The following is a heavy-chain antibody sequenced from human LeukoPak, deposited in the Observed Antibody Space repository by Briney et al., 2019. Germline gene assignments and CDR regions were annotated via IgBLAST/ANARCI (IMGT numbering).Heavy chain of an antibody. J-gene: IGHJ5*01. D-gene: IGHD1-26*01. CDR3: AKDPLGGGSSLINWFDS. CDR1: GFDFSSYA. CDR2: IGAYAART. V-gene: IGHV3-23*01. Sequence: GGSLRLSCVASGFDFSSYATTWVRQAPGRGLEWVSTIGAYAARTYYADSVKGRFTTSRENSKSTLSLQMNSLRAEDTALYYCAKDPLGGGSSLINWFDSWGQGVWVTVSS.